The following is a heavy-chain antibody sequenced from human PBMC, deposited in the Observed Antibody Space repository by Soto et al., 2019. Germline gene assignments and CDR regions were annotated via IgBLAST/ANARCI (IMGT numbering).Heavy chain of an antibody. CDR3: ARDSSPYSSSSPGFDY. D-gene: IGHD6-6*01. CDR2: TYYRSKWYN. J-gene: IGHJ4*02. CDR1: GDSVSSNSAA. V-gene: IGHV6-1*01. Sequence: PPLSLTCAISGDSVSSNSAAWNWIRQSPSRVLEWLGRTYYRSKWYNDYAVSVKSRITINPDTSKNQFSLQLNSVTPEDTAVYYCARDSSPYSSSSPGFDYWGQGTLVTVSS.